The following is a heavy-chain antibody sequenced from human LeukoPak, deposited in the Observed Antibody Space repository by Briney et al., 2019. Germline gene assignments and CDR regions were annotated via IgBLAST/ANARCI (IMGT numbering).Heavy chain of an antibody. CDR2: IYYSGST. CDR1: GGSISSYY. CDR3: ARGKRYDY. D-gene: IGHD1-1*01. V-gene: IGHV4-59*01. J-gene: IGHJ4*02. Sequence: SETLSLTCTVSGGSISSYYWSWIRQPPGKGLEWIGYIYYSGSTNYNPSLKSRVTISVDTSKNQFSLKLSSVTAADTAVYYCARGKRYDYWGQGTLVTVSS.